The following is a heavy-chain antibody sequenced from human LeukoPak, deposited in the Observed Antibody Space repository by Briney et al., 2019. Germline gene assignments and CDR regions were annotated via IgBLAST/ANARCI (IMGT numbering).Heavy chain of an antibody. CDR2: IYYSGNT. CDR3: ARHRLFDTTGYYYDFDY. V-gene: IGHV4-38-2*01. D-gene: IGHD3-22*01. CDR1: GYPISNGYY. J-gene: IGHJ4*02. Sequence: PSETLSLTCAASGYPISNGYYWGWIRPPPGKGLEWIGSIYYSGNTYDNPSLKSRVTISLDTSKNQFSLRLSSVTASDTAVYYCARHRLFDTTGYYYDFDYWGQGTLVTVSS.